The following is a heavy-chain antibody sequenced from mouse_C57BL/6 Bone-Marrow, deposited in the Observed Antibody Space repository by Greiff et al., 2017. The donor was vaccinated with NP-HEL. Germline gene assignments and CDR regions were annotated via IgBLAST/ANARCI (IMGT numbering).Heavy chain of an antibody. CDR1: GFTFTDYY. CDR2: IRNKANGYTT. J-gene: IGHJ4*01. D-gene: IGHD4-1*01. CDR3: ARPGTDYYAMDY. V-gene: IGHV7-3*01. Sequence: EVQLVESGGGLVQPGGSLSLSCAASGFTFTDYYMSWVRQPPGKALEWLGFIRNKANGYTTEYSASVKGRFTISRDNSQSILYLQMNALRAEDSATYYCARPGTDYYAMDYWGQGTSVTVSS.